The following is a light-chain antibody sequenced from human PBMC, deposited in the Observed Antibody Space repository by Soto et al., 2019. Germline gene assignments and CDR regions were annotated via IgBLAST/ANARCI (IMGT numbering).Light chain of an antibody. CDR1: QGVSSRY. CDR2: EAS. CDR3: QQYGSSPPYT. J-gene: IGKJ2*01. V-gene: IGKV3-20*01. Sequence: EIVLTQSPGTLSLSPGERATLSCRASQGVSSRYLAWYQQKPGQAPSVLIYEASSRATGIPDRFSGSGSGTDFTITISRLEPEDFAVYYCQQYGSSPPYTFGQGTKVEIK.